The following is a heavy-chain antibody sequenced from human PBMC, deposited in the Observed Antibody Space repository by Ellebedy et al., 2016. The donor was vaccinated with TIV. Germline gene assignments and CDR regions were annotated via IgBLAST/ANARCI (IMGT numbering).Heavy chain of an antibody. D-gene: IGHD3-22*01. J-gene: IGHJ4*02. CDR1: GFTFSDYH. CDR2: IRNKPRSYTT. V-gene: IGHV3-72*01. CDR3: AASSVGNIFDY. Sequence: GGSLRLSCAASGFTFSDYHMDWVRQAPGKGLEWIGRIRNKPRSYTTEYAASVKGRFAASRDDSKSSLYLQMNSLKTEDTAVYYCAASSVGNIFDYWGQGILVTVSS.